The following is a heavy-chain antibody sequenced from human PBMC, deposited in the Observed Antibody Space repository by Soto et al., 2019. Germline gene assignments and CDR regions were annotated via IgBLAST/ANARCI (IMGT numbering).Heavy chain of an antibody. V-gene: IGHV4-39*07. J-gene: IGHJ4*02. Sequence: PSETLSLTCTVSGGSITGCSISSTTYYWGWMRQPPGKGLEWIASFFIGGNTYYNPSLKSRVTTSVDTSKNQFSLKLSSVTAADTAVYYCARVPVYWGQGTLVTVSS. CDR3: ARVPVY. CDR1: GGSITGCSISSTTYY. CDR2: FFIGGNT.